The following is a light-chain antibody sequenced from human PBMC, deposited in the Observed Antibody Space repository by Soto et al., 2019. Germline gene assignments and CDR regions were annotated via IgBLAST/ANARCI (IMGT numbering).Light chain of an antibody. Sequence: QSVLTQPASVSGSPGQSISISCTGTSSDVGGYNYVSWYQQHPGKAPKLMIFDVSDRPSGVSSRFSGSKSDNTASLAISGLQAEDEADYYCSSYTTSNTYVFGTGTKLTVL. CDR2: DVS. CDR1: SSDVGGYNY. J-gene: IGLJ1*01. V-gene: IGLV2-14*03. CDR3: SSYTTSNTYV.